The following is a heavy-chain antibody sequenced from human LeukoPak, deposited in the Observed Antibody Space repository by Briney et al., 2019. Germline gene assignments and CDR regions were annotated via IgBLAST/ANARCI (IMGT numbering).Heavy chain of an antibody. CDR1: GFTVSINY. Sequence: GGSLRLSCAASGFTVSINYMSWVRQAPGKGLEGVSVIYSWGSTYYEESVKGRFTIYRDNSKNTLYLQMNSLRAEDTAVYYCARKSSSSRASVYWDQGTLVTVSS. CDR2: IYSWGST. V-gene: IGHV3-53*01. J-gene: IGHJ4*02. D-gene: IGHD6-6*01. CDR3: ARKSSSSRASVY.